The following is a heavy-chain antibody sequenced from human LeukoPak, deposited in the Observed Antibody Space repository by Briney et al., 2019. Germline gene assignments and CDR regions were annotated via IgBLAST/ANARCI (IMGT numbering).Heavy chain of an antibody. Sequence: GGSLRLSCAASGFTFSSYAMHWVRQAPGKGLEWVAVISYDGSNKYYADSVKGRFTISRDNSKNTLYLQMNSPRAEDTAVYYCARAYYDSSGYYPGGYWGQGTLVTVSS. CDR3: ARAYYDSSGYYPGGY. V-gene: IGHV3-30-3*01. J-gene: IGHJ4*02. D-gene: IGHD3-22*01. CDR2: ISYDGSNK. CDR1: GFTFSSYA.